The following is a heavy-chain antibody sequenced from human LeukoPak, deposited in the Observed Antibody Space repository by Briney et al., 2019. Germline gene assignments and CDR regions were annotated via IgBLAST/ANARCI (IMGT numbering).Heavy chain of an antibody. J-gene: IGHJ6*03. CDR2: INHSGST. Sequence: SETLSLTCAVYGGSFSGYYWSWIRQPPGKGLEWIGEINHSGSTNYNPSLESRVTISVDTSENQFSLKLSSVTAADTAVYYCARGPYYDFWSGYYTPIRYYYYMDVWGKGTTVTVSS. CDR3: ARGPYYDFWSGYYTPIRYYYYMDV. V-gene: IGHV4-34*01. CDR1: GGSFSGYY. D-gene: IGHD3-3*01.